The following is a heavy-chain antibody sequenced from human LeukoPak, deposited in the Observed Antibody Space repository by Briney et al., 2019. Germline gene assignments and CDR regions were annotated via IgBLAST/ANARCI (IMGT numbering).Heavy chain of an antibody. CDR2: ISTSGST. D-gene: IGHD1-1*01. Sequence: SETLSLTCTVSGGSISSYYWSWIRQPAGKRLEWIGRISTSGSTNYNPSLKSRLTISVDTSKNQFSLKVDSATAADTAVYYCARSAAGTADFDYWGQGTLVTVYS. CDR1: GGSISSYY. J-gene: IGHJ4*02. CDR3: ARSAAGTADFDY. V-gene: IGHV4-4*07.